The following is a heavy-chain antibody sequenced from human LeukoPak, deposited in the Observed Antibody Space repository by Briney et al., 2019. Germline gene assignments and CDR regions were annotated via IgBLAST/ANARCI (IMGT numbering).Heavy chain of an antibody. Sequence: GGSLRLSCAASGFTFSSYGMHWVRQAPGKGLEWVAVIWYDGNNKYYADSVKGRFTISRDNSKNTLYLQMNSLRAEDTAVYYCARGTVTTPIDYWGQGTLVTVSS. D-gene: IGHD4-17*01. J-gene: IGHJ4*02. V-gene: IGHV3-33*01. CDR3: ARGTVTTPIDY. CDR2: IWYDGNNK. CDR1: GFTFSSYG.